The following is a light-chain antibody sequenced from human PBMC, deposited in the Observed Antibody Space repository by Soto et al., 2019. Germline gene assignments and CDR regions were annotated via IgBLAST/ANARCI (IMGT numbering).Light chain of an antibody. J-gene: IGLJ2*01. V-gene: IGLV2-14*01. Sequence: QPALTQPASVSGSPGQSITISCTGTSSDVGGYNYVSWYQQHPGKAPKLMIYDVNTRPSGVSNRFSGSKSGNTASLTISGLQAEDEADYYCSSYTSSISFGGGTKLTVL. CDR2: DVN. CDR3: SSYTSSIS. CDR1: SSDVGGYNY.